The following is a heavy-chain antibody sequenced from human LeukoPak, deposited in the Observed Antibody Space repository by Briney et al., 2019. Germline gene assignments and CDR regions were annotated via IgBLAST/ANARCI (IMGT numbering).Heavy chain of an antibody. D-gene: IGHD3-22*01. V-gene: IGHV3-23*01. CDR1: GFTFSTYF. CDR3: AKPYYYDNTGYVFDC. J-gene: IGHJ4*02. CDR2: ISGSGGST. Sequence: VGSLRLSCAASGFTFSTYFMSWVRQAPGAGLEWVSSISGSGGSTYYADSVKGRFTISRDSSKNTVYLEMNSLRAEDTAVYYCAKPYYYDNTGYVFDCWGQGTLVTASS.